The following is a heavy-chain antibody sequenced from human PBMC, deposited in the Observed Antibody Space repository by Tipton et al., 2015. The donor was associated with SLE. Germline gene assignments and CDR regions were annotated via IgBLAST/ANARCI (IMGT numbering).Heavy chain of an antibody. Sequence: GLVKPSGTLSLTCAVSGGSISSNNWWSWVRQPPGKGLEWIGEIYHSGSTNYNPSLKSRVTISIDKSKNQYSLKLSSVTAADTAVYYCASLLFSFAYYYMDVWGKGTTVTVSS. V-gene: IGHV4-4*02. CDR2: IYHSGST. J-gene: IGHJ6*03. CDR1: GGSISSNNW. CDR3: ASLLFSFAYYYMDV.